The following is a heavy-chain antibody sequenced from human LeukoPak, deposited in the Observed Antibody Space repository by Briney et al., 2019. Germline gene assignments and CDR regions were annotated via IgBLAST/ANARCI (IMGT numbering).Heavy chain of an antibody. V-gene: IGHV4-59*01. J-gene: IGHJ3*02. CDR3: ARDPRDYSSPLSEAFEI. CDR1: GGSISSYY. D-gene: IGHD6-13*01. Sequence: SETLSLTCTVSGGSISSYYWSWIRQPPGKGLEWIGYIHYGGSTNYNPSLRSRVTISVDTSKSQFSLKLGSVTAADTAVYYCARDPRDYSSPLSEAFEIWGQGTMVTVSS. CDR2: IHYGGST.